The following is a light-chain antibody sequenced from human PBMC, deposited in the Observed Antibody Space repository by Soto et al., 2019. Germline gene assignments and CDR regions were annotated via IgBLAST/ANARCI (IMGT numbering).Light chain of an antibody. CDR3: QQYSSSPRIT. Sequence: EIVLTQSPGTLSLPPGERATLSCRASQSVSSSYLAWYQQRPGQAPRLLIYDASTRATGIPDRFSGSGSGTDFTLTISRLEPEDFALYFCQQYSSSPRITFGGGTKV. CDR2: DAS. V-gene: IGKV3-20*01. J-gene: IGKJ4*01. CDR1: QSVSSSY.